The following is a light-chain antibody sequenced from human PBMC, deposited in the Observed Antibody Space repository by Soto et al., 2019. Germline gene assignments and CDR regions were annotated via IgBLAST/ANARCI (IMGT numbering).Light chain of an antibody. CDR1: QSVSSSN. Sequence: EIVLTQSPGTLSLSPGERATLSCRASQSVSSSNLAWYQQKLGRAPRLLISGASRRATGIPDRFSGSGSGTDFTLTITSLEPEDFAVYYCQQYGTSPRTFGQGTRLEIK. CDR3: QQYGTSPRT. J-gene: IGKJ5*01. CDR2: GAS. V-gene: IGKV3-20*01.